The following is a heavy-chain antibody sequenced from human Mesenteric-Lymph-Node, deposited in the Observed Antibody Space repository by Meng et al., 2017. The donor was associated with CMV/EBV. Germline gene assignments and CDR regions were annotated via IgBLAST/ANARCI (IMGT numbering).Heavy chain of an antibody. Sequence: KASGYNFISHYMHWVREAPGQGLEWMGVINPGGGTTTYAQKFQGRVTMTRDTSTSTAYMELSSLRSEDTAVYYCARVSSPVWQWLVNWGQGTLVTVS. CDR3: ARVSSPVWQWLVN. CDR2: INPGGGTT. D-gene: IGHD6-19*01. V-gene: IGHV1-46*01. CDR1: GYNFISHY. J-gene: IGHJ4*02.